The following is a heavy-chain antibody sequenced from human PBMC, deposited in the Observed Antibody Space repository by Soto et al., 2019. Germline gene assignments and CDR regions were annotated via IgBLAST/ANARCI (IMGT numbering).Heavy chain of an antibody. Sequence: SGPTLVNPTQTLTLTCTFSGFSLSTVGGVWGWIRQPPGKALEWLALIYWDDDKRYSPSLKSRLTITKDTSKNQVVLTMTNMDPVDTATYYCARQPSSSFGFDPWGQGTLVTVSS. V-gene: IGHV2-5*02. D-gene: IGHD6-13*01. J-gene: IGHJ5*02. CDR1: GFSLSTVGGV. CDR3: ARQPSSSFGFDP. CDR2: IYWDDDK.